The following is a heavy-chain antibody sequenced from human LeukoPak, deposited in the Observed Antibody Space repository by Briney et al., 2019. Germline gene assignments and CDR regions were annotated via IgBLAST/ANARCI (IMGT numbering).Heavy chain of an antibody. CDR2: IYYSGST. V-gene: IGHV4-39*01. Sequence: PSETLSLTCTVSGCSFSSSGYYWVWLRQRPGKGLEWIVSIYYSGSTYYNPYLKSRVTICVDTSKNQFSLKLSSVTDADTAVYYCAGHPTSYIYNDLSRAFDVWGQGTMVTVSS. D-gene: IGHD1-1*01. J-gene: IGHJ3*01. CDR3: AGHPTSYIYNDLSRAFDV. CDR1: GCSFSSSGYY.